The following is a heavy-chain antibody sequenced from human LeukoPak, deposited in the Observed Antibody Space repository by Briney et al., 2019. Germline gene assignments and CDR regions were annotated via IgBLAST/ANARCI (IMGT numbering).Heavy chain of an antibody. CDR2: IYHSGST. CDR3: ARVFSVGFLELINWFDP. Sequence: PSETLSLTCAVSGGSISSSNWWSWVRQPPGKGLEWIGEIYHSGSTNYNPSLKSRVTISVDTSKNQFSLKLSSVTAADTAVYYCARVFSVGFLELINWFDPWGQGTLVTVSS. V-gene: IGHV4-4*02. D-gene: IGHD3-3*01. J-gene: IGHJ5*02. CDR1: GGSISSSNW.